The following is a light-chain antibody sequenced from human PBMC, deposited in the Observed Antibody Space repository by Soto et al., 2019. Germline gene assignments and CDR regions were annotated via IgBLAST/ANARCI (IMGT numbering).Light chain of an antibody. CDR3: QQSYSTPIT. J-gene: IGKJ5*01. Sequence: DIQMTQSPSSLSASVGDRVTITCRASQTISTYLHWYQQKPGQAPKLLIYAASSLPSGVPSRFSSSGSGTDFTLTISSLQPEDFSTYYCQQSYSTPITFGQGTRLEIK. V-gene: IGKV1-39*01. CDR1: QTISTY. CDR2: AAS.